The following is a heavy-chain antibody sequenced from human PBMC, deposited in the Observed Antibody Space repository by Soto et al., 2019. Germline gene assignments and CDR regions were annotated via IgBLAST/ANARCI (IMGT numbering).Heavy chain of an antibody. CDR2: ISYSGNT. CDR3: VGVTATRPLSDL. D-gene: IGHD2-21*02. V-gene: IGHV4-39*01. J-gene: IGHJ4*02. Sequence: KASETLSLTCTVSGGSISGGSSYYWGWIRQAPGKGLEWIGSISYSGNTFYNPSLRSRLTISVDTSKNQFSLNLSSVTAADTAVYYCVGVTATRPLSDLWGQGTLVTVSS. CDR1: GGSISGGSSYY.